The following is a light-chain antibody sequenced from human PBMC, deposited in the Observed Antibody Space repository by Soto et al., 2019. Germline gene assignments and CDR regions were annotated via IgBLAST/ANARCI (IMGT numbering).Light chain of an antibody. CDR1: QSVSSN. V-gene: IGKV3-15*01. Sequence: EIVMTQSPATLSVSPGERATLSCRASQSVSSNLAWYQQKPGQAPRLLIYGASTRATGTPARFSGSGSGTEFTLTISSLQSEDFAVYHCQQYNNWLSWTFGQGTKVEIK. CDR2: GAS. J-gene: IGKJ1*01. CDR3: QQYNNWLSWT.